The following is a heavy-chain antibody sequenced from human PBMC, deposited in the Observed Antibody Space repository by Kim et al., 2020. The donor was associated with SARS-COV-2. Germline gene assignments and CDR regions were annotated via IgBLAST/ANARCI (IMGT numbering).Heavy chain of an antibody. Sequence: GRVTMTRDTSTSTVYMELSSLRSEDTAVYYCARANYDILTGYYRDNWFDHWGQGTLVTVSS. J-gene: IGHJ5*02. CDR3: ARANYDILTGYYRDNWFDH. V-gene: IGHV1-46*01. D-gene: IGHD3-9*01.